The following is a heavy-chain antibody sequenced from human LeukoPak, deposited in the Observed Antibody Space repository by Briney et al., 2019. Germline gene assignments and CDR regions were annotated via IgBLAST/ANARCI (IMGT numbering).Heavy chain of an antibody. Sequence: PGGSLRLPCAASGFTFSTYWMHWVRQAPGKGLVWLSRISSDGSSTNYADSVKGRFTISRDNAKNTRYLQMNSLRAEGTAVYYCTRTARGHDHWGQGTLVTVSS. J-gene: IGHJ4*02. CDR1: GFTFSTYW. V-gene: IGHV3-74*01. CDR2: ISSDGSST. CDR3: TRTARGHDH. D-gene: IGHD3-10*01.